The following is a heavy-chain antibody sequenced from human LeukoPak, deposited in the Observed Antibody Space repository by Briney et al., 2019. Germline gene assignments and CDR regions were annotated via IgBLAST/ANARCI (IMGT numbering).Heavy chain of an antibody. Sequence: GGSLRLSCAASGFTFSSYAMSWVRQAPGKGLEWVSAISGSGGSTYYADSVKGRFTISRDNSKSTLYLQMNSLRAEDTAVYYCAKYVSYGSGSYYFWGQGTLVTVSS. CDR3: AKYVSYGSGSYYF. CDR2: ISGSGGST. V-gene: IGHV3-23*01. J-gene: IGHJ4*02. CDR1: GFTFSSYA. D-gene: IGHD3-10*01.